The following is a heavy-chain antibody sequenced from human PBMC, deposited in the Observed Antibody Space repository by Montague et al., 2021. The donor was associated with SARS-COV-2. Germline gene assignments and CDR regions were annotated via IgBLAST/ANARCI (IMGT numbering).Heavy chain of an antibody. CDR2: IHHGGST. V-gene: IGHV4-34*01. J-gene: IGHJ4*02. CDR3: APIFGTNHFYFDY. Sequence: TLSLTCAVHGGSFRTYSWNWIRQPPGKGLEWIGEIHHGGSTNYNPSLKSRVTISADTSKNQFSLKLTSVTAADTAVYFCAPIFGTNHFYFDYWDQGALVTVSS. D-gene: IGHD2-8*01. CDR1: GGSFRTYS.